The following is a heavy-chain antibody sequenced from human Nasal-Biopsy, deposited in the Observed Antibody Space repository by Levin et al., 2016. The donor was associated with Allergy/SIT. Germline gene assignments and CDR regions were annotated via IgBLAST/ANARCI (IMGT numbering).Heavy chain of an antibody. CDR2: IYSDGSR. V-gene: IGHV3-66*01. CDR1: EITVINNY. J-gene: IGHJ4*01. D-gene: IGHD3-10*01. CDR3: ARAPNPIWSGELLHFDH. Sequence: GGSLRLSCVVSEITVINNYMTWVRQAPGKGLEWVSVIYSDGSRYYADSVKGRFTISTDASKNTLYLQMNTLRVEDTAVYYCARAPNPIWSGELLHFDHWGQGTLVTVSS.